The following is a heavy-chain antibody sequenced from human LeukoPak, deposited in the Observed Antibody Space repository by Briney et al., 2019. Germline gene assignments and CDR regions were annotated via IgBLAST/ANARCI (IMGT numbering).Heavy chain of an antibody. CDR1: GGSISSSSYY. D-gene: IGHD2-2*01. Sequence: SETRSLTCTVSGGSISSSSYYWGWIRQPPGKGLEWIGSIYYAGSTYYNPSLKSRVTISVDTSKNQFSLKLSSVTAADTAVYYCARQLGYCSSTSCYADKVDYWGQGTLVTVSS. V-gene: IGHV4-39*01. J-gene: IGHJ4*02. CDR2: IYYAGST. CDR3: ARQLGYCSSTSCYADKVDY.